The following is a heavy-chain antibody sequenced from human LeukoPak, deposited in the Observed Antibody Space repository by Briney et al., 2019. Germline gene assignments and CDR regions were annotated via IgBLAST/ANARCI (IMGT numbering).Heavy chain of an antibody. CDR1: GYTFSTYY. CDR3: ARPTALGMYYFDY. CDR2: IDPTGGGT. V-gene: IGHV1-46*03. Sequence: ASVKVSCKAYGYTFSTYYMHWVRQAPGQGLEWMGIIDPTGGGTSHAQKFQGRVTMTRDTSTSTVYMELSSLRPEDTAVYYCARPTALGMYYFDYWGQGTLVTVSS. D-gene: IGHD5-18*01. J-gene: IGHJ4*02.